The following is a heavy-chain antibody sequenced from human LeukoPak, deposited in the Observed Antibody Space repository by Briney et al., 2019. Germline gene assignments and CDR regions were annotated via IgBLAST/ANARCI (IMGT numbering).Heavy chain of an antibody. Sequence: SETLSLTCAVSGVSISPYYWAWIRQPPGRGLGWIGYIHTSGSNNQYPSLKSRVTISVDKSKNHFSLRLISVTAADTAVYYCARLSAAVHLGAFDLWGQGTMVTVSS. J-gene: IGHJ3*01. CDR2: IHTSGSN. CDR3: ARLSAAVHLGAFDL. V-gene: IGHV4-4*09. CDR1: GVSISPYY.